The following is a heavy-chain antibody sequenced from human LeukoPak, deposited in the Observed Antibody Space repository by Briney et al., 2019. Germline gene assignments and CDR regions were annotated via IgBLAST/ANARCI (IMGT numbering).Heavy chain of an antibody. CDR3: ARPDSSGFPLDAFDI. D-gene: IGHD3-22*01. J-gene: IGHJ3*02. Sequence: KPVGSLRLSCAASGFTFSSYSMNWVRQAPGKGLEWVSSISSSSSYIYYADSVKGRFTISRDNAKNSLYLQMNSLRAEDTAVYYCARPDSSGFPLDAFDIWGQGTMVTVSS. CDR1: GFTFSSYS. V-gene: IGHV3-21*01. CDR2: ISSSSSYI.